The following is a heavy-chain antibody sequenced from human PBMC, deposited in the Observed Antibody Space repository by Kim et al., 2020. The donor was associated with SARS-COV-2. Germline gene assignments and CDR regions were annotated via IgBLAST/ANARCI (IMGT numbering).Heavy chain of an antibody. D-gene: IGHD6-19*01. CDR3: ARGDGSGWYNFWFDP. J-gene: IGHJ5*02. CDR1: GFTVSSNY. CDR2: LYSGGST. Sequence: GGSLRLSCAASGFTVSSNYMTWVRQAPGKGLEWVSVLYSGGSTYYADSVKGRFTISRDNSKNTLYLQLNSLRAEDTAVYYCARGDGSGWYNFWFDPWGQGTLVTVSS. V-gene: IGHV3-66*01.